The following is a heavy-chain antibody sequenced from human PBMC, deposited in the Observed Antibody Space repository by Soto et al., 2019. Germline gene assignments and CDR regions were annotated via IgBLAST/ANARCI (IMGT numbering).Heavy chain of an antibody. D-gene: IGHD6-19*01. CDR3: ARPTRQSLGLRYYYGMDV. Sequence: QVQLQQWGAGLLKPSETLSLTCAVYGGSFSGYYWSWIRQPPGKGLEWIGEINHSGSTNYNPSLKSPVTIAVDTSKNQFSLKLSSVTAADTAVYYCARPTRQSLGLRYYYGMDVWGQGTTVTVSS. CDR2: INHSGST. CDR1: GGSFSGYY. J-gene: IGHJ6*02. V-gene: IGHV4-34*01.